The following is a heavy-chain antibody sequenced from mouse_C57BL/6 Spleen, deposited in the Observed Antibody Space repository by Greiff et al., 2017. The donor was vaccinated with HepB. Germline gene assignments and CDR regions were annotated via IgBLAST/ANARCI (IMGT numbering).Heavy chain of an antibody. Sequence: EVQVVESGPELVKPGDSVKISCKASGYSFTGYFMNWVMQSHGKSLEWIGRINPYNGDTFYNQKFKGKATLTVDKSSSTAHMELRSLTSEDSAVYYCARGGENGNYVAYWGQGTLVTVSA. CDR1: GYSFTGYF. CDR2: INPYNGDT. J-gene: IGHJ3*01. CDR3: ARGGENGNYVAY. D-gene: IGHD2-1*01. V-gene: IGHV1-20*01.